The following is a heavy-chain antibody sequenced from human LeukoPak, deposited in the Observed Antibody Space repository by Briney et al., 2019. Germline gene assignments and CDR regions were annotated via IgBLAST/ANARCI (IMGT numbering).Heavy chain of an antibody. CDR1: GGSFSGYY. V-gene: IGHV4-34*01. J-gene: IGHJ4*02. CDR3: AREPLCSGRSCYGLDY. CDR2: INHSGST. D-gene: IGHD2-15*01. Sequence: SETLSLTCAVYGGSFSGYYWSWIRQPPGKGLEWIGEINHSGSTNYNPSLKSRVTISVDTSKNQFSLKLSSVTAVDTAVYYCAREPLCSGRSCYGLDYWGQGTLVTVSS.